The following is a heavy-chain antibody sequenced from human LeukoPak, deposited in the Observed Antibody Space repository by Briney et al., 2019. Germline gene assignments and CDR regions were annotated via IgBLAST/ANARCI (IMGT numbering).Heavy chain of an antibody. V-gene: IGHV4-4*09. Sequence: SETLSLTCTVSGGSISSYYWSWSRQPPGKGLEWIGYIYTSGSTNYNPSLKSRVTISVDTSKNHFSLKLSSVTAADTAVYYCARLRGSSWYWFDSWVQGTLVTVSS. D-gene: IGHD6-13*01. CDR1: GGSISSYY. J-gene: IGHJ5*01. CDR2: IYTSGST. CDR3: ARLRGSSWYWFDS.